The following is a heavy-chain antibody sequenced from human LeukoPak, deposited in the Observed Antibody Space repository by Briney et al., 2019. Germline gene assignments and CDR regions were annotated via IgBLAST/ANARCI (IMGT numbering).Heavy chain of an antibody. CDR3: ARAMAGSGSYYHYFDS. D-gene: IGHD3-10*01. CDR2: IDYSGST. V-gene: IGHV4-39*07. Sequence: SETLSLACTVSGGSISSSSYYWGWIRQPPGKGLEWIGSIDYSGSTYYNPSLKSRVTISVYTSKNQFSLKLSSVTAADTAVYYCARAMAGSGSYYHYFDSWGPGTPVTVSP. CDR1: GGSISSSSYY. J-gene: IGHJ4*01.